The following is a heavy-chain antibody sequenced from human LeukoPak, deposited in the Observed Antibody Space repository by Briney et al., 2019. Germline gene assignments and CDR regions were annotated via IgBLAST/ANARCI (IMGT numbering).Heavy chain of an antibody. V-gene: IGHV4-59*01. J-gene: IGHJ4*02. Sequence: ASETLSLTCTVSGGSISSYYWSWIRQPPGKGLEWIAYIYYSGSTNYNPSLKSRVTISVDTSKNQFSLKLSSVTAADTAVYYCARRYGSGSSGTFDYWGQGTLVTVSS. D-gene: IGHD3-10*01. CDR3: ARRYGSGSSGTFDY. CDR1: GGSISSYY. CDR2: IYYSGST.